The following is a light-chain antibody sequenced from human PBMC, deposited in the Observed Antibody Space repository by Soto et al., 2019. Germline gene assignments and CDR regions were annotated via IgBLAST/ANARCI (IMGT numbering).Light chain of an antibody. Sequence: DIQMTQSPSTLSASVGDRVTITCRASQTISSWLAWYQQKPGKAPKLLIYKASSLESGVPSRFSGSGSGTKFTLSISSLQADDFATYYCQQYNDYSTFGQGTKVEIK. CDR1: QTISSW. CDR3: QQYNDYST. CDR2: KAS. V-gene: IGKV1-5*03. J-gene: IGKJ1*01.